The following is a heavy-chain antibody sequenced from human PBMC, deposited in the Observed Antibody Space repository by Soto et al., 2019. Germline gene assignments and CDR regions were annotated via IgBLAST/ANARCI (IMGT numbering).Heavy chain of an antibody. D-gene: IGHD1-26*01. Sequence: PWWSLRLSCSASVFTFSSYAMSWVRQAPGKGLEWVSAIGASGAGTYYAEYVKGRFTISRDNSKNTLYLQMNSLRAEDTAVYYCALRKTGSYFDYWGQGTLVTVSS. CDR3: ALRKTGSYFDY. CDR1: VFTFSSYA. V-gene: IGHV3-23*01. CDR2: IGASGAGT. J-gene: IGHJ4*02.